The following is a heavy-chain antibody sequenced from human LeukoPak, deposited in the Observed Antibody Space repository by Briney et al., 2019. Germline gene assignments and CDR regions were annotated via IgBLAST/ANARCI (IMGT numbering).Heavy chain of an antibody. V-gene: IGHV1-18*01. D-gene: IGHD3-10*01. Sequence: ASVKVSCKASGYTFTSYGISWVRQAPGQGLEWMGWISAYNGNTNYAQKLQGRVTMTTDTSTSTAYMELRSLRSDDTAVYYCASLAGELNYYYYGMDVWGQGTTVTVSS. J-gene: IGHJ6*02. CDR3: ASLAGELNYYYYGMDV. CDR2: ISAYNGNT. CDR1: GYTFTSYG.